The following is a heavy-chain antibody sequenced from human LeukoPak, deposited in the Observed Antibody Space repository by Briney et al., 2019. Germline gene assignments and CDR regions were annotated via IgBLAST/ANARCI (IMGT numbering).Heavy chain of an antibody. D-gene: IGHD3-22*01. Sequence: PGWSLRLSCAASGFTFSSYAMSWVRQAPGKGLEWVSAISGSGGSTYYADSVKGRFTISRDNSKNTLYLRMNSLRAEDTAVYYCAKHTYYYDSSGYYLFDYWGQGTLVTVSS. CDR1: GFTFSSYA. V-gene: IGHV3-23*01. CDR3: AKHTYYYDSSGYYLFDY. CDR2: ISGSGGST. J-gene: IGHJ4*02.